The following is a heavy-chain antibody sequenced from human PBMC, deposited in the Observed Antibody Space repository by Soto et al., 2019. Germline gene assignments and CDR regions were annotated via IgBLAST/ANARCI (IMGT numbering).Heavy chain of an antibody. Sequence: SETLSLTCTVSGGSISSGGYYWSWIRQHPGKGLEWIGYIYYSGSTYYNPSLKSRVTISVDTSKNQFSLKLSSVTAADTAVYYCARGRVLRFLEWLLPTLTFDYWGQGTLVTVSS. CDR2: IYYSGST. CDR1: GGSISSGGYY. J-gene: IGHJ4*02. D-gene: IGHD3-3*01. V-gene: IGHV4-31*03. CDR3: ARGRVLRFLEWLLPTLTFDY.